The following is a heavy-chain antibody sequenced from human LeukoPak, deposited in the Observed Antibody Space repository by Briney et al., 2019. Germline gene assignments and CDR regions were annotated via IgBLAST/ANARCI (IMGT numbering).Heavy chain of an antibody. D-gene: IGHD3-16*02. V-gene: IGHV4-34*01. CDR1: GGSFSRYY. CDR3: ARSPQTYDYVWGSYRSTNWFDP. J-gene: IGHJ5*02. Sequence: SETLSLTCAVYGGSFSRYYWSWIRQPPGKGLEWIGEINHSGSTNYNPSLKSRVTISVDTSKNQFSLKLSSVTAADTAVYYCARSPQTYDYVWGSYRSTNWFDPWGQGTLVTVSS. CDR2: INHSGST.